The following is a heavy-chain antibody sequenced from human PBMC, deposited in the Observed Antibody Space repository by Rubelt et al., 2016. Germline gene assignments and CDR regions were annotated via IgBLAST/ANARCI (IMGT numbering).Heavy chain of an antibody. CDR2: IYYSGST. CDR1: GGSISSSSYY. Sequence: ETLSLTCTVSGGSISSSSYYWGWIRQPPGKGLEWIGSIYYSGSTYYNPSLKSRVTISVDTSKNQFSLKLSSVTAADTAVYYCARGPPSYDILTGYYEYYFDYGGQGTLVTVSS. D-gene: IGHD3-9*01. J-gene: IGHJ4*02. CDR3: ARGPPSYDILTGYYEYYFDY. V-gene: IGHV4-39*07.